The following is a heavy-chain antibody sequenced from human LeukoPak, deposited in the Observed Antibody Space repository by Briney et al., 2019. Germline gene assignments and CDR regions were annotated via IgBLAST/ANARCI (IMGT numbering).Heavy chain of an antibody. V-gene: IGHV4-34*01. CDR2: INHSGST. Sequence: KASETLSLTCAVYGGSFSGYYWSWVRQPPGKGMEWIGEINHSGSTNYNPPLKSRVTMSVDTSKNQFSLKLSSVTAAATAVYYCARRASGKHFDYWGQGTPVTVST. CDR1: GGSFSGYY. J-gene: IGHJ4*02. CDR3: ARRASGKHFDY. D-gene: IGHD1-26*01.